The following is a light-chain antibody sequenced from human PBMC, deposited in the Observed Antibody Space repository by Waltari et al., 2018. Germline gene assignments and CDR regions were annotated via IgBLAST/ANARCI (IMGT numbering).Light chain of an antibody. CDR1: QIVSSY. Sequence: EIVLTQSPATLSLSPGERATLSCRASQIVSSYLAWYQQKPGQAPRLLIYDASNRATGIPARVSGSRSGTDFTLTISSLEPEDFAVYYCQQRSNPITFGQGTRLEIK. V-gene: IGKV3-11*01. J-gene: IGKJ5*01. CDR3: QQRSNPIT. CDR2: DAS.